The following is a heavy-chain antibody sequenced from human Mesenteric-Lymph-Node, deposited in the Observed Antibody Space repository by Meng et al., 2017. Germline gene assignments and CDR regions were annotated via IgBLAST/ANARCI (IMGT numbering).Heavy chain of an antibody. CDR2: ISYDGSDK. J-gene: IGHJ4*02. CDR1: GFTFSSYA. Sequence: GESLKISCAASGFTFSSYAMHWVRQAPGKGLEWVAVISYDGSDKYYADSVKGRFTISRDNSKNTLYLQMNSLRAEDTAVYYCARNSIAAEWGQGTLVTVSS. D-gene: IGHD6-13*01. CDR3: ARNSIAAE. V-gene: IGHV3-30*04.